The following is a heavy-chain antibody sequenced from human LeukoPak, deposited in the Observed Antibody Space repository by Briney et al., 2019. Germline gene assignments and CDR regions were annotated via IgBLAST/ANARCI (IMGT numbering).Heavy chain of an antibody. CDR1: GFTFSSYA. CDR2: ISGSGGST. CDR3: AKDVSNSYYYDSSGYDAFDI. D-gene: IGHD3-22*01. V-gene: IGHV3-23*01. J-gene: IGHJ3*02. Sequence: GGSLRLSCTAYGFTFSSYAMAWVRQAPGKGLEWVSAISGSGGSTYNADSVKGRFTISRENSKNTLYLQMNSLSAEDTAVYYWAKDVSNSYYYDSSGYDAFDIWGQGTMVTVSS.